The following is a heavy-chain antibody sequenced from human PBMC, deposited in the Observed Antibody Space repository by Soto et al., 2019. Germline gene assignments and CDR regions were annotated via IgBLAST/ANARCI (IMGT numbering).Heavy chain of an antibody. V-gene: IGHV1-69*13. CDR3: ARDRRDYYGSGSNYAFDI. D-gene: IGHD3-10*01. CDR1: GGTFSSYA. Sequence: SVKVSCKASGGTFSSYAISWVRQAPGQGLEWMGGIIPIFGTANYAQKFQGRVTITADESTSTAYMELSSLRSEDTAVYYCARDRRDYYGSGSNYAFDIWGQGTMVTVS. J-gene: IGHJ3*02. CDR2: IIPIFGTA.